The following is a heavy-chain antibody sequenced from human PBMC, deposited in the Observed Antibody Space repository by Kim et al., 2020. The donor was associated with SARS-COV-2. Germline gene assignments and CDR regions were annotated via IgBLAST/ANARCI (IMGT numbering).Heavy chain of an antibody. Sequence: SETLSLTCTVSGGSISSGGYYWSWIRQHPGKGLEWIGYIYYSGSTYYNPSLKSRVTISVDTSKNQFSLKLSSVTAADTAVYYCARVTSNYGDYIFDYWGQGTLVTVSS. J-gene: IGHJ4*02. D-gene: IGHD4-17*01. CDR2: IYYSGST. V-gene: IGHV4-31*03. CDR3: ARVTSNYGDYIFDY. CDR1: GGSISSGGYY.